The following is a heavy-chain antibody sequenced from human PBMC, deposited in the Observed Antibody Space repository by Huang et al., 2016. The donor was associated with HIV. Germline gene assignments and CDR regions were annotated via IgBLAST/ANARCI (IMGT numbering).Heavy chain of an antibody. V-gene: IGHV1-69*13. CDR2: IIPIFGTA. Sequence: QVQLVQSGAEVKKPGSSVKVSCKASGGTFSSYAISWVRHAPGQGLEGRGGIIPIFGTANYAQKCQGRVTITADESTSTAYMELSSLRSEDTAVYYCARARGYYDSSVSYYFDYWGQGTLVTVSS. CDR3: ARARGYYDSSVSYYFDY. J-gene: IGHJ4*02. CDR1: GGTFSSYA. D-gene: IGHD3-22*01.